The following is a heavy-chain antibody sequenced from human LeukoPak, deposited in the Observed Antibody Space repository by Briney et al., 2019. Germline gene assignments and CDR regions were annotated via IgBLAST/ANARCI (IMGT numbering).Heavy chain of an antibody. CDR3: AKDKEGRSGSDQSFDY. D-gene: IGHD1-26*01. Sequence: GRSLRLSCAASGFTFSSYGMHWVGQAAGKGLEGVAVISYDGSNKYYADSVKGRFTISRNNSKNTLYLQMNNLRAEDTAVYYCAKDKEGRSGSDQSFDYWGQGTLVTVSS. CDR1: GFTFSSYG. J-gene: IGHJ4*02. V-gene: IGHV3-30*18. CDR2: ISYDGSNK.